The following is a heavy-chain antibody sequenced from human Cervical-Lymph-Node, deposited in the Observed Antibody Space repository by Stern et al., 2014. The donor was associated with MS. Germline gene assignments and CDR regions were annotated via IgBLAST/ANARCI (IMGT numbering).Heavy chain of an antibody. CDR2: ISSGGIYI. D-gene: IGHD4-23*01. V-gene: IGHV3-21*01. CDR1: GFTFSSYS. Sequence: VQLVESGGGLVKPGGSLRLSCAASGFTFSSYSMNWVRQAPGKGLEWVASISSGGIYIDYAASLKGRFTISRDNAKNSLYLQMNSLRAEDTAVYYCARGRGGNYRYYFDYWGQGTLVTVSS. CDR3: ARGRGGNYRYYFDY. J-gene: IGHJ4*02.